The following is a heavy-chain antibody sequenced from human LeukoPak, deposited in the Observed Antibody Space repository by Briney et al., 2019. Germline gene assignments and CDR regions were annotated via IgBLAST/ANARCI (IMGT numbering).Heavy chain of an antibody. D-gene: IGHD2-2*01. CDR3: ARGVVPAAFSLYY. J-gene: IGHJ4*02. CDR1: GASIRSGDYY. V-gene: IGHV4-30-4*01. CDR2: IYYSGST. Sequence: SETLSLTCTVSGASIRSGDYYWSWIRQPPGKGLEWIGYIYYSGSTYYNPSLKSRVTISVDTSKNQFSLKLSSVTAADTAVYYCARGVVPAAFSLYYWGQGTLVTVSS.